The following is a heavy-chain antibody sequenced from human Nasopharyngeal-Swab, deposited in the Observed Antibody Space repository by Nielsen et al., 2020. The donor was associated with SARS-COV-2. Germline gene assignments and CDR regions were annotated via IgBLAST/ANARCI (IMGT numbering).Heavy chain of an antibody. D-gene: IGHD6-19*01. CDR1: GFTVSSNY. CDR3: AREKAVAGIGGYHYYGMDV. CDR2: IYSGGST. J-gene: IGHJ6*02. V-gene: IGHV3-53*05. Sequence: GESLKISCAASGFTVSSNYMSWVRQAPGKGLEWVSVIYSGGSTYYIDSVKGRFTVSRDDSRNTLHLQMNSLRPEDTAVYYCAREKAVAGIGGYHYYGMDVWGQGTTVTVSS.